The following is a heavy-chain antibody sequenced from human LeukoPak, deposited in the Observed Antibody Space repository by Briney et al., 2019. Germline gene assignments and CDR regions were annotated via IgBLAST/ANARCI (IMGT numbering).Heavy chain of an antibody. Sequence: GGSLRLSCAASGFTFSSYGMHWVRQAPGKGLEWVAAIWYDGSNKYYADSVKGRFTISRDNSKNTLYLQMNSLRAEDTAVYYCAKGKDGDFNFDYWGQGTLVTVSS. CDR3: AKGKDGDFNFDY. J-gene: IGHJ4*02. D-gene: IGHD4-17*01. V-gene: IGHV3-33*06. CDR2: IWYDGSNK. CDR1: GFTFSSYG.